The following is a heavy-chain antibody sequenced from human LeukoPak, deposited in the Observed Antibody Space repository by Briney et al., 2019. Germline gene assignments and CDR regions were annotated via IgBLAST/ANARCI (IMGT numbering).Heavy chain of an antibody. CDR1: GFTFSSYW. J-gene: IGHJ4*02. CDR3: ARVTVVPADYFDY. CDR2: INSDGSST. V-gene: IGHV3-74*01. Sequence: RGSPRLSCAASGFTFSSYWMHWVRQAPGKGLVWVSRINSDGSSTSYADSVKGRFTISRDNAKNTLYLQMNSLRAEDTAVYYCARVTVVPADYFDYCGQGTLVTVSS. D-gene: IGHD2-2*01.